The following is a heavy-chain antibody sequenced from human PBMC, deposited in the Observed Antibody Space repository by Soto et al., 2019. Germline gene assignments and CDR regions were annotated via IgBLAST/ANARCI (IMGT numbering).Heavy chain of an antibody. J-gene: IGHJ5*02. D-gene: IGHD1-26*01. V-gene: IGHV4-61*01. Sequence: SETLSLTCTVSGGSVSSGSYYWSWIRQPPGKGLEWIGYIYYSGSTNYNPSLKSRVTISVDTSKNQFSLKLSSVTAADTAVYYCASGWELPNWFDPWGQGTLVTVSS. CDR2: IYYSGST. CDR1: GGSVSSGSYY. CDR3: ASGWELPNWFDP.